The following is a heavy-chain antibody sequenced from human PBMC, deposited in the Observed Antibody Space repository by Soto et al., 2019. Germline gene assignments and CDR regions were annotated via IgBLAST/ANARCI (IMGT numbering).Heavy chain of an antibody. CDR1: GGSISSSSYY. V-gene: IGHV4-39*01. Sequence: SETLSLTCTVSGGSISSSSYYWGWIGQPPGKGLEWIGSIYYSGSTYYNPSLKSRVTISVDTSKNQFSLKLSSVTAADTAVYYCARAISDAGYYYYYYGMDVWGQGTTVTVSS. D-gene: IGHD3-10*01. J-gene: IGHJ6*02. CDR2: IYYSGST. CDR3: ARAISDAGYYYYYYGMDV.